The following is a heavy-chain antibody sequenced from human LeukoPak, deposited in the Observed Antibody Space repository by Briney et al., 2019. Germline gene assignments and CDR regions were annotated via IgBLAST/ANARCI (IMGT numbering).Heavy chain of an antibody. CDR1: GGSISSYY. Sequence: SETLSLTCTVSGGSISSYYWSWIRQPPGKGLEWIGYIYYSGSTNYNPSLKSRVAISIDTSRNQLSLKLSSMTAADTAVYYCARGSTRADDYWGQGILVTVSS. CDR3: ARGSTRADDY. CDR2: IYYSGST. V-gene: IGHV4-59*01. J-gene: IGHJ4*02. D-gene: IGHD2/OR15-2a*01.